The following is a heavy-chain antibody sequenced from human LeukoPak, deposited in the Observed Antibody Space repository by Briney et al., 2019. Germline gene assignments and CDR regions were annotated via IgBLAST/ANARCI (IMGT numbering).Heavy chain of an antibody. CDR2: ITYSGST. CDR3: ARGSGIAAPGPRFGMDV. Sequence: PSETLSLTCSVSGGSISSGGYFWTWIRQHPGKGLEWIGYITYSGSTNYTPSLKSQVTISVDTSKNQFSLKLSSVTAADTAVYYCARGSGIAAPGPRFGMDVWGQGTTVTVSS. D-gene: IGHD6-13*01. V-gene: IGHV4-31*01. J-gene: IGHJ6*02. CDR1: GGSISSGGYF.